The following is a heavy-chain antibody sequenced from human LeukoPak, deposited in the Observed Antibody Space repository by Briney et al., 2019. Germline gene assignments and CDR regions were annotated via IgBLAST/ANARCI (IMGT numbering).Heavy chain of an antibody. Sequence: ASVKVSCKASGYTFTSYGISWVRQAPGQGLEWMGWISAYNGNTNYAQKLQGRVTMTTDKSTSTAYMELRSLRSDDTAVYYCARVFWSGGSIRRDYWGQGTLVTVSS. CDR3: ARVFWSGGSIRRDY. D-gene: IGHD2-15*01. CDR1: GYTFTSYG. J-gene: IGHJ4*02. CDR2: ISAYNGNT. V-gene: IGHV1-18*01.